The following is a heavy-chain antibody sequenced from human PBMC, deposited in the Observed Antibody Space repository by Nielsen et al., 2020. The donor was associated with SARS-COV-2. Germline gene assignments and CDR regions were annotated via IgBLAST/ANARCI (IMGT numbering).Heavy chain of an antibody. CDR2: IIPIFGTA. V-gene: IGHV1-69*13. CDR1: GYRFSVYY. Sequence: SVKVSCKASGYRFSVYYMHWVRQAPGQGLEWMGGIIPIFGTANYAQKFQGRVTITADESTSTAYMELSSLRSEDTAVYYCASTAPGRGSFASFGADYWGQGTLVTVSS. J-gene: IGHJ4*02. CDR3: ASTAPGRGSFASFGADY. D-gene: IGHD3-10*01.